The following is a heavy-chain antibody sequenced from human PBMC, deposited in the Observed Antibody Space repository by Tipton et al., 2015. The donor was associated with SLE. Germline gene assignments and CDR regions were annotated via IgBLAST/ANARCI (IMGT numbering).Heavy chain of an antibody. CDR1: GGSIDTAY. CDR2: LSDIGRT. V-gene: IGHV4-59*08. CDR3: ARQRDLDAFDI. Sequence: TLSLTCTVSGGSIDTAYWSWIRQPPGKGLEWIGYLSDIGRTNYKSSLRSRVTISVDTSRNLLSLKVTSVTAADTAVYYCARQRDLDAFDIWGQGTMVIVSS. J-gene: IGHJ3*02.